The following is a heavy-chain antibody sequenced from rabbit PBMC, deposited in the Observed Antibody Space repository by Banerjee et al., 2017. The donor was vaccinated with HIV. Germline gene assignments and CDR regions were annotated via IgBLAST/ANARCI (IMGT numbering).Heavy chain of an antibody. Sequence: QSLQESGGGLFQPGASLTLTCTASGFSLSNNYVMCWVRQAPGKGLEWIGCINTGSGRTWSASWAKGRFTISKTSSTTVTLQLNTLTAADTATYFCARDKYTGYGAAINLWGQGTLVTVS. CDR2: INTGSGRT. CDR1: GFSLSNNYV. J-gene: IGHJ3*01. V-gene: IGHV1S40*01. CDR3: ARDKYTGYGAAINL. D-gene: IGHD7-1*01.